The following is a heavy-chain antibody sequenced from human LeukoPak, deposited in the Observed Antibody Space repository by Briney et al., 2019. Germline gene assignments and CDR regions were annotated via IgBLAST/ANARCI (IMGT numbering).Heavy chain of an antibody. CDR3: AELGITMIGGV. D-gene: IGHD3-10*02. CDR1: GFTFSTYG. J-gene: IGHJ6*04. V-gene: IGHV3-48*04. Sequence: GGPLRLSCAASGFTFSTYGMNWVRQAPGKGLEWVSYISSSGSTIYYADSVKGRFTISRDNAKNSLYLQMNSLRAEDTAVYYCAELGITMIGGVWGKGTTVTISS. CDR2: ISSSGSTI.